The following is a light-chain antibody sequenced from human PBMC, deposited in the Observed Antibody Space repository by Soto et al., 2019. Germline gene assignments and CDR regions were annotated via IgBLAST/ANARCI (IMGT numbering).Light chain of an antibody. V-gene: IGLV2-23*02. Sequence: QSALTQPASVSGSPGQSITISCTGTSSDVGSYNLVSWYQQHPGKAPKLMIYEVSKRPSGVSNRFSGSKSGNTASLTISGLQAEDEADYYCCSYAGQVFGGGTKLTVL. CDR2: EVS. CDR1: SSDVGSYNL. J-gene: IGLJ3*02. CDR3: CSYAGQV.